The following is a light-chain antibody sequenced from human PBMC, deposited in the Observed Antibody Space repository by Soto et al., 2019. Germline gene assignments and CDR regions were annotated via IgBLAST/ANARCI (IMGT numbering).Light chain of an antibody. CDR2: KAS. CDR3: QHYNSYSEA. CDR1: QTISSW. J-gene: IGKJ1*01. V-gene: IGKV1-5*03. Sequence: DIPSTKFPSTLPACLGDRVTITCRASQTISSWLAWYQQKPGKAPKLLIYKASTLKSGVPSRFSGSGSGTEFTLTISSLQPDDFATYYCQHYNSYSEAFGQGTKVDTK.